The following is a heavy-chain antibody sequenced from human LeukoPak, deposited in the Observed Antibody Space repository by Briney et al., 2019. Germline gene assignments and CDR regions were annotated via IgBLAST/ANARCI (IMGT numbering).Heavy chain of an antibody. J-gene: IGHJ4*02. V-gene: IGHV3-7*05. Sequence: AGTLRLSCAASGVAFTNYWMTWVRQAPGKRLEWLANIKQDGSVQYYLASVKGRFTTSRDNAKSSLYLQVNSLRAEDTAVYFCVTESRGTSHSRWGQGTLVTVSS. CDR1: GVAFTNYW. CDR2: IKQDGSVQ. CDR3: VTESRGTSHSR.